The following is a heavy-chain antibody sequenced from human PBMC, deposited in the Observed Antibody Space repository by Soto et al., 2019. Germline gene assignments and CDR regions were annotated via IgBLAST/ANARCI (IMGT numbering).Heavy chain of an antibody. CDR2: ISSNGGST. Sequence: EVQLVESGGGLVQHGGSLRLSCAASGFTFSSYAMHWVRQAPGKGLDYVSAISSNGGSTYYANSVKGRFTISRDNSKNTLYLQMGSLRADDMAVYYCARGASSSWYNGYFDLWGRGTLVTVSS. V-gene: IGHV3-64*01. CDR3: ARGASSSWYNGYFDL. CDR1: GFTFSSYA. J-gene: IGHJ2*01. D-gene: IGHD6-13*01.